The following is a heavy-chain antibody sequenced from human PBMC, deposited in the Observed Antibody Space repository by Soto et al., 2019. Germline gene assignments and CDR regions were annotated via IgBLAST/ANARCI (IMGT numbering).Heavy chain of an antibody. CDR1: GYTFTSYG. CDR2: ISAYNGNT. J-gene: IGHJ4*02. Sequence: ASVRVSCKASGYTFTSYGISWVRQAPGQGLEWMGWISAYNGNTNYAQKLQGRVTMTTDTSTSTAYMELRSLRSDDTAVYYCARHKMATITRSVDYWGQGTLVTVSS. V-gene: IGHV1-18*01. CDR3: ARHKMATITRSVDY. D-gene: IGHD5-12*01.